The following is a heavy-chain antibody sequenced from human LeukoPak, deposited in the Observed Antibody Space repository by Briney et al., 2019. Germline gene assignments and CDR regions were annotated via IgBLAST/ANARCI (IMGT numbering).Heavy chain of an antibody. D-gene: IGHD2-15*01. J-gene: IGHJ4*02. Sequence: GGSLRLSCAASGFTFDDYAMHWVRQAPGKGLEWVSGISWNSGSIGYADSVKGRFTISRDSSKNTLYLQMNSLRVEDTAVYYCARGSGAYWGQGTLVTVSS. CDR1: GFTFDDYA. CDR3: ARGSGAY. V-gene: IGHV3-9*01. CDR2: ISWNSGSI.